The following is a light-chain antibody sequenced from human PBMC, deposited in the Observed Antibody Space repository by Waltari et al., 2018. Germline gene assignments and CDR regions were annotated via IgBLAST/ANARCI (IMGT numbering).Light chain of an antibody. J-gene: IGLJ3*02. CDR2: DVT. V-gene: IGLV2-14*03. Sequence: QSALTQPASVSGSPGQSITLSCTGTSSDGGGYNHVSWYQQNPDKAPKLLIYDVTKRPSGVSYRFSASKSGNTASLTISGLQAEDEGDYYCSSYTSSSTRVFGGGTKLTVL. CDR1: SSDGGGYNH. CDR3: SSYTSSSTRV.